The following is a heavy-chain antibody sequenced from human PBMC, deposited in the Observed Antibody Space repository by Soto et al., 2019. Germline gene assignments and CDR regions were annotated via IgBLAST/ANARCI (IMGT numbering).Heavy chain of an antibody. CDR2: IDHSGIT. D-gene: IGHD1-26*01. V-gene: IGHV4-34*04. CDR3: ARGVSVTLAVQGGAPDKNYFDS. J-gene: IGHJ4*02. Sequence: SETLSLTCAVSGASFSGFYWSWIRQSPGKGLEWIGEIDHSGITNHNTALKSRATMSVDTSKNQFSLKLRSVTAADTAVYYCARGVSVTLAVQGGAPDKNYFDSWSQGTLVTVSS. CDR1: GASFSGFY.